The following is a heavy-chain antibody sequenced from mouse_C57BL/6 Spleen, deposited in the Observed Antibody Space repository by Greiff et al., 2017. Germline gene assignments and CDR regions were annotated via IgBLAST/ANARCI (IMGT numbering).Heavy chain of an antibody. CDR1: GFTFTDYY. CDR3: ARYRMGD. J-gene: IGHJ4*01. CDR2: IKNKANGCTK. Sequence: EVKVVESGGGLVQPGGSLSLSCAASGFTFTDYYMSWVRQPPGKALEWLGFIKNKANGCTKAYSASVKGRFTISRDNSQSILYLQMNALRAEDSATYYCARYRMGDWGQGTSVTVSS. V-gene: IGHV7-3*01.